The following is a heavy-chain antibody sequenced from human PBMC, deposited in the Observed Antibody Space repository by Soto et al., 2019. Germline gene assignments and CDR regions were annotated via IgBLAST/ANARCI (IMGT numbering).Heavy chain of an antibody. CDR2: IFWNDDK. CDR3: AHTYQKLRFLEYGWFDP. D-gene: IGHD3-3*01. J-gene: IGHJ5*02. V-gene: IGHV2-5*01. CDR1: GFSLSTSGVG. Sequence: SGPTLVKPTQTLTLTCTFSGFSLSTSGVGVGWIRQPPGKALEWLALIFWNDDKRYSPSLKSRLTITKDTSKNQVVLTMTNMDPVDTATYYCAHTYQKLRFLEYGWFDPWGQGTLVTVSS.